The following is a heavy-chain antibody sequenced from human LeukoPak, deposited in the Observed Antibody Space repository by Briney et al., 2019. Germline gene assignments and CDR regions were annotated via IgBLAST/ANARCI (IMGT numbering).Heavy chain of an antibody. V-gene: IGHV3-21*01. D-gene: IGHD5-24*01. CDR2: ISSSSSYI. CDR1: GFTFGSYS. Sequence: GGSLRLSCAASGFTFGSYSMNWVRQAPGKGLEWVSSISSSSSYIYYADSVKGRFTISRDNAKNSLYLQMNSLRAEDTAAYYCAREGERRDGYNFESDYWGQGTLVTVSS. J-gene: IGHJ4*02. CDR3: AREGERRDGYNFESDY.